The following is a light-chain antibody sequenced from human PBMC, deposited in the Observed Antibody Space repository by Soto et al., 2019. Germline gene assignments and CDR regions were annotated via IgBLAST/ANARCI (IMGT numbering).Light chain of an antibody. Sequence: DIQMTPSPSSLSASVGDSVTITCQASQDISYYLNWYQQKPGKAPKLLIYDASKLETGVPSRFSGGGSGTDFTFTISSRQPEDTATYSCQQYENLPPYTFGPGTKLEIK. V-gene: IGKV1-33*01. J-gene: IGKJ2*01. CDR3: QQYENLPPYT. CDR2: DAS. CDR1: QDISYY.